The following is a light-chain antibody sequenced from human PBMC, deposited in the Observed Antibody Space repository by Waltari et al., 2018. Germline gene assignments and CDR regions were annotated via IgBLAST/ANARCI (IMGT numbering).Light chain of an antibody. CDR3: QMYVRLPVT. CDR1: PSVGRA. V-gene: IGKV3-20*01. Sequence: EIVLTQSPGTLALSPGERATLSCRASPSVGRALACYQQKPGQAPRLLIYDAFSRATGISDKFIGSGSGTDFSLTISRVEPEDFAVYFCQMYVRLPVTFGQGTKVEVK. CDR2: DAF. J-gene: IGKJ1*01.